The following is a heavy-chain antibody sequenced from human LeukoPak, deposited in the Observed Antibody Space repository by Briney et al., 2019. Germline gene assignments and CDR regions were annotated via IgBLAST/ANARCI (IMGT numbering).Heavy chain of an antibody. CDR2: ISYDGSNK. D-gene: IGHD5-18*01. CDR1: GFTFSSYA. Sequence: GSLRLSCSASGFTFSSYAMHWVRQAPGKGLEWVAVISYDGSNKYYADSVKGRFTISRDNSKNTLYLQMNSLRAEDTAVYYCAKEGYNYGPDSPGYFDYWGQGTLVTVSS. CDR3: AKEGYNYGPDSPGYFDY. J-gene: IGHJ4*02. V-gene: IGHV3-30*04.